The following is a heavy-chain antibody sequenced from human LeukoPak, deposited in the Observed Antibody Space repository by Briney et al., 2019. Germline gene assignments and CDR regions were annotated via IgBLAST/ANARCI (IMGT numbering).Heavy chain of an antibody. D-gene: IGHD3-16*02. CDR2: MYYSGST. V-gene: IGHV4-59*01. J-gene: IGHJ4*02. CDR1: GGSISSYY. CDR3: ARVSVTVIDY. Sequence: SETLSLTCTVSGGSISSYYWSWIRQPPGKGLEWIGYMYYSGSTNYNPSLKSRVTISVDTSKNQFSLKLNSVTAADTAVYYCARVSVTVIDYWGQGTLVTVSS.